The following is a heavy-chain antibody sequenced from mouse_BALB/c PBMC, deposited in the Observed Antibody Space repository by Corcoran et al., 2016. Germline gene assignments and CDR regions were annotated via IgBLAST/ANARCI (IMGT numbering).Heavy chain of an antibody. V-gene: IGHV3-6*02. CDR1: GYSITSGYY. J-gene: IGHJ3*01. Sequence: DVQLQESGPGLVKPSQSLSLTCSVTGYSITSGYYWNWIRQFPGNKLEWMGYISYDGSNNYNPSLKNRISITRDTSKNQFFLKLNSVTTEDTATYYCARDNGPSWFAYWGQGTLVTVSA. D-gene: IGHD1-2*01. CDR2: ISYDGSN. CDR3: ARDNGPSWFAY.